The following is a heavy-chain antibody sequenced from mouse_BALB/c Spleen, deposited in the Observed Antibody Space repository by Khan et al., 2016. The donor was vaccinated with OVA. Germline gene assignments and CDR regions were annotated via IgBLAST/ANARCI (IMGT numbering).Heavy chain of an antibody. V-gene: IGHV5-6*01. D-gene: IGHD1-2*01. CDR3: SRFITTSTGDYYGMDC. J-gene: IGHJ4*01. CDR2: MSSGGSFT. Sequence: EVELVESGGDLVKPGGSLKLSCAASGFIFSNYGMSWVRQTPDKRLEWVATMSSGGSFTYYPDTVKGRFTLSRDNAKNTLYLQVNSLKSEDTAMYCWSRFITTSTGDYYGMDCWGQGTSVTVSS. CDR1: GFIFSNYG.